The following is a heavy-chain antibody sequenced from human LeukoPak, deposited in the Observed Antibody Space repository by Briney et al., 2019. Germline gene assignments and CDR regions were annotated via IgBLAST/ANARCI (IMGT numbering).Heavy chain of an antibody. V-gene: IGHV1-18*01. Sequence: ASVKVSCKASGYTFTSYGISWVRQAPGQGLEWMGWISAYNGNTNYAQKLQGRVTMTTDTSTSTAYMELSSLRSEDTAVYYCASLDCSSTSCSYYFDYWGQGTLVTVSS. CDR2: ISAYNGNT. CDR3: ASLDCSSTSCSYYFDY. CDR1: GYTFTSYG. J-gene: IGHJ4*02. D-gene: IGHD2-2*01.